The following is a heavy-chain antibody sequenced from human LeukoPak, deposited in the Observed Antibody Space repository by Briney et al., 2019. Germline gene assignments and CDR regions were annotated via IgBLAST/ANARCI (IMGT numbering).Heavy chain of an antibody. CDR3: ARHSRYGSGSYSYYYYGMDV. J-gene: IGHJ6*02. Sequence: GESLKISCKGSGYSFTSYWIGWVRQMPGKGLEWMGIIYPGDSDTRYSPSFQGQVTISADKSNSTAYLQWSSLKASDTAMYYCARHSRYGSGSYSYYYYGMDVWGQGTTVTVSS. CDR2: IYPGDSDT. CDR1: GYSFTSYW. D-gene: IGHD3-10*01. V-gene: IGHV5-51*01.